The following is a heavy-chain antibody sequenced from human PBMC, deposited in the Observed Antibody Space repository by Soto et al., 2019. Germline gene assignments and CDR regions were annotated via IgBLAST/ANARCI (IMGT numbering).Heavy chain of an antibody. J-gene: IGHJ6*02. D-gene: IGHD3-3*01. CDR1: GFTFSSYS. CDR3: ARDPPITIFGVVMTSYYGMDV. CDR2: ISSSSSTI. V-gene: IGHV3-48*02. Sequence: EVQLVESGGGLVQPGGSLRLSCAASGFTFSSYSMNWVRQAPGKGLEWVSYISSSSSTIYYADSVKGRFTISRDNAKNSLYLQMNSLRDEDTAVYYCARDPPITIFGVVMTSYYGMDVWGQGTTVTVSS.